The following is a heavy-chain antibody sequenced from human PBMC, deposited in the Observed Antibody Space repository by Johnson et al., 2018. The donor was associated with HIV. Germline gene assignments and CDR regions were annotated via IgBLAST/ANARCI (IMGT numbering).Heavy chain of an antibody. J-gene: IGHJ3*02. CDR3: AKGGIAAAGDAFDI. D-gene: IGHD6-13*01. CDR1: GFNVSSNY. Sequence: EVQLVESGGGLVQSGGSLRLSCAASGFNVSSNYMSWVRQAPGKGLEWVSVIYRGGSTYYVDSVKGRFTISRDNSKNTLYLQMNSLRAEDTAVYYCAKGGIAAAGDAFDIWGQGTMVTVSS. CDR2: IYRGGST. V-gene: IGHV3-66*01.